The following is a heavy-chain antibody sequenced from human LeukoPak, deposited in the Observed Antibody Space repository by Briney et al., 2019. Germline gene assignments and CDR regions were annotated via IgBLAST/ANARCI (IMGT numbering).Heavy chain of an antibody. CDR1: GFTFSNYG. CDR3: AKDPFIAAAGTGYYYMDV. V-gene: IGHV3-23*01. D-gene: IGHD6-13*01. Sequence: PGGTLRLSCAASGFTFSNYGMSWVRQAPGKGLEWVSAISGSGGSTSYADSVKGRFTISRDNSKNTLYLQMNSLRAEDTAVYYCAKDPFIAAAGTGYYYMDVWGKGTTVTVSS. CDR2: ISGSGGST. J-gene: IGHJ6*03.